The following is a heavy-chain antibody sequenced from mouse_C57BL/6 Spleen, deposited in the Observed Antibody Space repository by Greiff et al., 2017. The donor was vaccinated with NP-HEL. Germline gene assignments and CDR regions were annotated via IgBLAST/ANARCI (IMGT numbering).Heavy chain of an antibody. CDR3: AVDGLAYDGNYFDY. D-gene: IGHD2-12*01. V-gene: IGHV1-53*01. CDR1: GYTFTSYW. CDR2: INPSNGGT. Sequence: QVQLQQPGTELVKPGASVKLSCKASGYTFTSYWMHWVKQRPGQGLEWIGNINPSNGGTNYTEKFKSKATLTVDTSSSTAYLQLSSLTAEDAAVYYCAVDGLAYDGNYFDYWGQGTTLTVSS. J-gene: IGHJ2*01.